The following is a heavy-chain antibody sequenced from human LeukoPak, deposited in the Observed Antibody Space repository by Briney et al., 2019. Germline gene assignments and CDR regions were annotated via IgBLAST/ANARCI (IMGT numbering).Heavy chain of an antibody. CDR3: AKNLYYYDSSGPSKYFDY. CDR2: ISGSGGST. CDR1: GFTFSSYA. J-gene: IGHJ4*02. V-gene: IGHV3-23*01. D-gene: IGHD3-22*01. Sequence: GGSLRLSCAASGFTFSSYAMSWVRQAPGMGLEWVSAISGSGGSTYYADSVKGRFTISRDNSKNTLYLQMNSLRAEDTAVYYCAKNLYYYDSSGPSKYFDYWGQGTLVTVSS.